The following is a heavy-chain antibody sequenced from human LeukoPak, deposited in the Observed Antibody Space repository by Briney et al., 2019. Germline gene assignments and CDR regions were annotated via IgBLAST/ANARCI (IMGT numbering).Heavy chain of an antibody. V-gene: IGHV4-59*01. CDR1: GGSISSYY. Sequence: SETLSLTCTVSGGSISSYYWSWIRQPPGKGLEWIGYIYYSGSTNYNPSLKSRVTISVDTSKNQFSLKLSSVTAADTAVYYCAKEQIAAAGGPFDYWGQGTLVTVSS. CDR3: AKEQIAAAGGPFDY. J-gene: IGHJ4*02. CDR2: IYYSGST. D-gene: IGHD6-13*01.